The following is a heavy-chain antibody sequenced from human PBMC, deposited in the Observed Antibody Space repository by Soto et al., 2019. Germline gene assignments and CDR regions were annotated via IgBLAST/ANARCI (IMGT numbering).Heavy chain of an antibody. V-gene: IGHV1-18*01. D-gene: IGHD3-10*01. J-gene: IGHJ3*02. Sequence: ASVKVSCKASGYTFTVYFISWVRQAPGQGLEWMGWVSPYNSNTKYAQRLQGRVTMTTDTSTSTACMDLRGLRSVDTAVYYCARANYYGSGSYSSLHDAFDIWGQGAMVTVSS. CDR1: GYTFTVYF. CDR2: VSPYNSNT. CDR3: ARANYYGSGSYSSLHDAFDI.